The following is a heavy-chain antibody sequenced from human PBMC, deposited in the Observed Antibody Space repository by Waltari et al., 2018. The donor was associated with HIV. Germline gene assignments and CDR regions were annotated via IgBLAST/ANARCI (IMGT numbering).Heavy chain of an antibody. CDR2: MYNSGTT. CDR3: ARRGDGFNQHARLDH. J-gene: IGHJ4*02. Sequence: QLHLQESGPGLVKPSETLALTCKGPGGAITRNDFYWAWIRQPPGKGLEWIGLMYNSGTTDYNPSLKSRVSMSRDTSKNRFSLRLHSVTAADTAIYYCARRGDGFNQHARLDHWGPGTLVTVSS. CDR1: GGAITRNDFY. D-gene: IGHD2-2*01. V-gene: IGHV4-39*01.